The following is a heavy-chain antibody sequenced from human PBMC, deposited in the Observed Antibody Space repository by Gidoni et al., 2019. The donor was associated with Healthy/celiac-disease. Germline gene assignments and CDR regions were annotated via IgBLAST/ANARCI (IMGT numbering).Heavy chain of an antibody. Sequence: QVQLQESGPGLVKPSETLSLTCTVSGGSVSSGSYSWSWIRQPPGKGLEWIGYIYYSGSTNYNPSLKSRVTISVDTSKNQFSLKLSSVTAADTAVYYCARVVSSSWSGGTGGHFDYWGQGTLVTVSS. CDR3: ARVVSSSWSGGTGGHFDY. CDR1: GGSVSSGSYS. J-gene: IGHJ4*02. D-gene: IGHD6-13*01. CDR2: IYYSGST. V-gene: IGHV4-61*01.